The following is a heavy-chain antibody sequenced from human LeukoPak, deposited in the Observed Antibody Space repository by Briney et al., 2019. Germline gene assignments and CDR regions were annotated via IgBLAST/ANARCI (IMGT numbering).Heavy chain of an antibody. Sequence: ASVKVSCKASGYTFTGYYMHWVRQAPGQGLEWMGWINPNSGGTNYAQKFQGRVTMTRDTSISTAYMELSRLRSDDTAVYYCARVGYCSSTGCYTGDYWGQGTLVTVSS. D-gene: IGHD2-2*02. V-gene: IGHV1-2*02. CDR3: ARVGYCSSTGCYTGDY. CDR2: INPNSGGT. CDR1: GYTFTGYY. J-gene: IGHJ4*02.